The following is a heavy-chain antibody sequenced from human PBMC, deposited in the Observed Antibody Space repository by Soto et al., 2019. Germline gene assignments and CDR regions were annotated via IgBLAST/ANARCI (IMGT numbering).Heavy chain of an antibody. D-gene: IGHD3-22*01. V-gene: IGHV3-53*01. CDR2: IYSGGST. Sequence: EVQLVESGGGLIQPGGSLRLSCAASGFTVSSNYMSWDRQAPGKGLEWVSVIYSGGSTYYADSVKGRFTISRDNSKNTLYLQMNSLRAEDTAVYYCARNYDSTAGGAFDIWGQGTMVTVSS. J-gene: IGHJ3*02. CDR3: ARNYDSTAGGAFDI. CDR1: GFTVSSNY.